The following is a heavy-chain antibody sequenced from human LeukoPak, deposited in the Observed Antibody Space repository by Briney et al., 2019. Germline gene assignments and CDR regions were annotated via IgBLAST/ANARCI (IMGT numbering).Heavy chain of an antibody. Sequence: SETLSLTCTVSGGSISSYYWSWIRQPAGKGLEWIGRIYTSGSTNYNPSLKSRVTMSVDTSKNQFSLKLSSVTAADTAVYYCARERWWEPLAPSFDPWGQGTLVTVSS. J-gene: IGHJ5*02. CDR2: IYTSGST. D-gene: IGHD1-26*01. V-gene: IGHV4-4*07. CDR3: ARERWWEPLAPSFDP. CDR1: GGSISSYY.